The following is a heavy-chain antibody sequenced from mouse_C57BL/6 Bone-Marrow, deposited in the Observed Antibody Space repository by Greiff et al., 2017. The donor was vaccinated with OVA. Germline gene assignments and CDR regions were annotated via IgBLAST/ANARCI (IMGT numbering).Heavy chain of an antibody. Sequence: VQLKESGTVLARPGASVKMSCKTSGYTFTSYWMHWVKQRPGQGLEWIGALYPGNSDTSYNQKFKGKAKLTAVTSASTAYMELSSLTNGDSAVYYCTRRNYYGSSSYYFDYWGQGTTLTVSS. D-gene: IGHD1-1*01. J-gene: IGHJ2*01. V-gene: IGHV1-5*01. CDR2: LYPGNSDT. CDR3: TRRNYYGSSSYYFDY. CDR1: GYTFTSYW.